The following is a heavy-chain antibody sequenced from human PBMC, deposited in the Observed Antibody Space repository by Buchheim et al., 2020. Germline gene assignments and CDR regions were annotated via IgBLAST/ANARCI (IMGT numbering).Heavy chain of an antibody. J-gene: IGHJ4*02. CDR2: IIPILGIA. CDR3: ASTIRNRGANRGPLDY. V-gene: IGHV1-69*04. Sequence: QVQLVQSGAEVKKPGSSVKVSCKASGGTFSSYAISWVRQAPGQGLEWMGRIIPILGIANYAQKFQGRVTLTADKSTSTAYMELSSLRSEDTAVYYCASTIRNRGANRGPLDYWGQGTL. D-gene: IGHD1-14*01. CDR1: GGTFSSYA.